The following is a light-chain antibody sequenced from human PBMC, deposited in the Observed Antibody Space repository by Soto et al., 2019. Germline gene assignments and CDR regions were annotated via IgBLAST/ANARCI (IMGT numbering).Light chain of an antibody. CDR2: DAS. J-gene: IGKJ4*01. CDR1: QSVSSY. V-gene: IGKV3-11*01. CDR3: QQRSNWPST. Sequence: EIVLTQSPATLSLSPGDRATLSCRASQSVSSYLSWYQQKPGQAPRLLIYDASNRATGIPARFSGSGSGTDFTLTITILEPEDFAVYYCQQRSNWPSTFGGGTPVEIK.